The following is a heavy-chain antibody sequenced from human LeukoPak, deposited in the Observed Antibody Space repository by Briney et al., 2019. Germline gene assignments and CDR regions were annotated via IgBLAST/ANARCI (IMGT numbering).Heavy chain of an antibody. CDR1: AGTFSSYA. V-gene: IGHV1-69*05. J-gene: IGHJ4*02. Sequence: SVKVSCKASAGTFSSYAISWVRQAPGQGLEGVGRIIPIFGTANYAQKFQGGVTITTDESTSTAYMELSSLRSEDTAVYYCARLYPTTLTSYSSSLWGQGTLVTVSS. D-gene: IGHD6-13*01. CDR2: IIPIFGTA. CDR3: ARLYPTTLTSYSSSL.